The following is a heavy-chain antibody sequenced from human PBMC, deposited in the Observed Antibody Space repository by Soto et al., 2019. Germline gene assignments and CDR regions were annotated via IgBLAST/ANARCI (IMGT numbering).Heavy chain of an antibody. CDR2: ISYDGSNK. V-gene: IGHV3-30*18. J-gene: IGHJ3*02. D-gene: IGHD3-22*01. CDR3: AKAWFSGSIGDAFDI. CDR1: GFTFSSYG. Sequence: QVQLVESGGGMVQPGRSLRLSCAASGFTFSSYGMHWVRQAPGKGLEWVAVISYDGSNKYYADSVKGRFTISRDNSKNTLYLQMNSLRAEDTAVYYCAKAWFSGSIGDAFDIWGQGTMVTVSS.